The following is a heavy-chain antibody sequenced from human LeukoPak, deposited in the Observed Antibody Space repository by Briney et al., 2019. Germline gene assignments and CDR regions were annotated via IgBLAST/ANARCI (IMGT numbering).Heavy chain of an antibody. V-gene: IGHV3-30*02. CDR3: ARDFNWAWDY. Sequence: GGSLRLSCAASGFRVTTYGMHWVRQAPGKGPEWVSFIRHDGSDKYYAESVKGRFTISKDDSKNTQYLQMNSLRSEDTAIYYCARDFNWAWDYWGQGALVTVSS. J-gene: IGHJ4*02. D-gene: IGHD3-16*01. CDR1: GFRVTTYG. CDR2: IRHDGSDK.